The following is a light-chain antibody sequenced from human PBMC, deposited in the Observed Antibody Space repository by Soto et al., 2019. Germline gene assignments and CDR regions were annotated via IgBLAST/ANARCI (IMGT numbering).Light chain of an antibody. J-gene: IGKJ2*01. V-gene: IGKV3-15*01. CDR3: QQYNNWPIYT. CDR2: GAS. CDR1: QIVSIN. Sequence: ETVMTQSPATLSVSPGERATLSCRASQIVSINLAWYQQKPGQAPRLLIYGASTRATGIPARFSGSGSGTEFTLTISSLQSEDFAVYYCQQYNNWPIYTFGQGTKLEIK.